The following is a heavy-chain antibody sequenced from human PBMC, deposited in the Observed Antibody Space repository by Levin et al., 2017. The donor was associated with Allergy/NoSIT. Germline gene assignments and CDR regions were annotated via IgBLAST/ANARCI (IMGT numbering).Heavy chain of an antibody. J-gene: IGHJ4*02. CDR3: ARGRYGDYLIDY. CDR2: ISSSSDTI. D-gene: IGHD4-17*01. Sequence: GGSLRLSCAASGFTFSTYSMNWVRQAPGQGLQWVSYISSSSDTIYYADSVKGRFTISRDIAKNSLYLQMNSLRDEDTAVYYCARGRYGDYLIDYWGQGTLVTVS. V-gene: IGHV3-48*02. CDR1: GFTFSTYS.